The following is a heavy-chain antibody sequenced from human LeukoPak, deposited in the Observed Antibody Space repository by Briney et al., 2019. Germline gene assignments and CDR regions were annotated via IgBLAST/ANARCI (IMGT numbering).Heavy chain of an antibody. D-gene: IGHD3-22*01. CDR3: ARVATPYYYDSSGYYYSRYYFDY. CDR1: GYTFTSYD. Sequence: ASVKVSCKASGYTFTSYDTNWVRQATGQGLEWMGWMNPNSGNTGYAQKFQGRVTMTRNTSISTAYMELSSLRSEDTAVYYCARVATPYYYDSSGYYYSRYYFDYWGQGTLVTVSS. CDR2: MNPNSGNT. J-gene: IGHJ4*02. V-gene: IGHV1-8*01.